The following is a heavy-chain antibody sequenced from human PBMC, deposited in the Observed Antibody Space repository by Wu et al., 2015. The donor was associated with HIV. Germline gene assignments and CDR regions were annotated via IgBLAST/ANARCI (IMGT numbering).Heavy chain of an antibody. Sequence: QVQLVQSGAELKKPGASVKVSCKASGYSFISYEINWVRQAPGQGLEWMGWMKPNSGNIGYAQKFQGRITMTRDTSTSTAYMELNSLTSEDTAVYYCARDSLAEYFEYWGQGTWSPSP. D-gene: IGHD2-21*01. J-gene: IGHJ1*01. CDR2: MKPNSGNI. CDR1: GYSFISYE. V-gene: IGHV1-8*01. CDR3: ARDSLAEYFEY.